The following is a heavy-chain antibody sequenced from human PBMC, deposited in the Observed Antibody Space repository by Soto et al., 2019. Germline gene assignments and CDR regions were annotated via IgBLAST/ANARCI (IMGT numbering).Heavy chain of an antibody. J-gene: IGHJ4*02. CDR3: AKDGACYYYGSSGYYYDD. CDR2: ISYDGSNK. D-gene: IGHD3-22*01. CDR1: GFTFSSYG. V-gene: IGHV3-30*18. Sequence: GWSLSLSCASSGFTFSSYGMHWVPQAPGKGLEWVAVISYDGSNKYYADSVKGRVTISRDNSKNTLYLQMNSLRAEDTAVYDCAKDGACYYYGSSGYYYDDWGQGTLVT.